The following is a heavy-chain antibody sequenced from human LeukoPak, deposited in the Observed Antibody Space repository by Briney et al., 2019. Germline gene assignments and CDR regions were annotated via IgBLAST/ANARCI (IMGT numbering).Heavy chain of an antibody. Sequence: SLRVSCAASGGTFSSYAMNWVRQAPGQGLEWMAGIIPIFGRANYAHKVQGRVTITADESTSTAYMELSSLRSEDTAVYYCARISVVVIAGDAFDIWGQGTMVTVSS. CDR2: IIPIFGRA. V-gene: IGHV1-69*01. J-gene: IGHJ3*02. CDR3: ARISVVVIAGDAFDI. D-gene: IGHD2-21*01. CDR1: GGTFSSYA.